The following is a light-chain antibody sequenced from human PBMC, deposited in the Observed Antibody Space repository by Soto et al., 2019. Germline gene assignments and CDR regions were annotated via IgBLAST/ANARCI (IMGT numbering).Light chain of an antibody. V-gene: IGLV2-11*01. CDR2: DVT. J-gene: IGLJ2*01. Sequence: QSVLTQPRSVSGSPGQSVTISCTGTSSDVGRYDYVSWYQQHPGKAPKLMIYDVTKRPSGVPDRFSGSKSGNTASLTISGLQAEDEADYYCCSYAGTYTLGVFGGGTKLTVL. CDR3: CSYAGTYTLGV. CDR1: SSDVGRYDY.